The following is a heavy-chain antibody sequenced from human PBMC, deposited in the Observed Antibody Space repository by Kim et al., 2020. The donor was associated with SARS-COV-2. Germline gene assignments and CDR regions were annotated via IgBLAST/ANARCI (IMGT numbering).Heavy chain of an antibody. CDR2: IYSGGST. D-gene: IGHD6-13*01. CDR3: ARVGIAATDYYFDY. V-gene: IGHV3-53*01. Sequence: GGSLRLSCAASGFTVSSNYMSWVRQAPGKGLEWVSVIYSGGSTYYADSVKGRFTISRDNSKNTLYLQMNSLRAEDTAVYYCARVGIAATDYYFDYWGQGTLVTVSS. J-gene: IGHJ4*02. CDR1: GFTVSSNY.